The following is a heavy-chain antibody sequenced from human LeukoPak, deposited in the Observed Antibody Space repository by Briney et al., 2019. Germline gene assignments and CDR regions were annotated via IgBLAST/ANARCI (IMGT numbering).Heavy chain of an antibody. CDR3: TRDLPYSSSWESIDY. CDR2: ISAYNGNT. Sequence: GASVKVSCKASGGTFSSNAISWVRQAPGQGLEWMGWISAYNGNTNYAQNLQGRVTMTTDTSTSTAYMELRSLRSDDTAVYYCTRDLPYSSSWESIDYWGQGTLVTVSS. CDR1: GGTFSSNA. D-gene: IGHD6-13*01. V-gene: IGHV1-18*01. J-gene: IGHJ4*02.